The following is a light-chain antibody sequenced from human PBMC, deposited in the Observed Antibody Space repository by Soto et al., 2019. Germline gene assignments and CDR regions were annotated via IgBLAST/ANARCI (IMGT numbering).Light chain of an antibody. CDR3: QQYNNWPRT. CDR2: GSS. V-gene: IGKV3-15*01. CDR1: RTVHTN. Sequence: EIVLTQSTATVSVSPGDRVTIYWRASRTVHTNVAWYQHKPGQPPRLLIYGSSFRETGVPARFRGSGVWAECTRTISSLQYADFDVYYCQQYNNWPRTFGPGTKVDIK. J-gene: IGKJ3*01.